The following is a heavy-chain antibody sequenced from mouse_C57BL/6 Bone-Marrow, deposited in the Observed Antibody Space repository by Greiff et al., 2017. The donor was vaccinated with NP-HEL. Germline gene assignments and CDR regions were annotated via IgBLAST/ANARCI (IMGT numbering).Heavy chain of an antibody. CDR2: ISSGGSYT. CDR1: GFTFSSYG. D-gene: IGHD1-1*01. J-gene: IGHJ4*01. Sequence: EVQRVESGGDLVKPGGSLKLSCAASGFTFSSYGMSWVRQTPDKRLEWVATISSGGSYTYYPDSVKGRFTISRDNAKNTLYLQMSSLKSADTAMYYCARLRYYGSSSYAMDYWGQGTSVTVSS. V-gene: IGHV5-6*01. CDR3: ARLRYYGSSSYAMDY.